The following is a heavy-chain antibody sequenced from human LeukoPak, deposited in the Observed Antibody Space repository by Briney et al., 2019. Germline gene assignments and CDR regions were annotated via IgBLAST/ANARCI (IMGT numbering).Heavy chain of an antibody. D-gene: IGHD6-19*01. CDR3: ARDRQWLVGGIFDY. V-gene: IGHV4-34*01. Sequence: SETLSLTCAVYGGSFSGYYWSWIRQPPGKGLEWIGEINHSGSTNYNPSLKSRVTISVDTSKYQFSLKLSSVTAADTAVYYCARDRQWLVGGIFDYWGQGTLVTVSS. CDR1: GGSFSGYY. CDR2: INHSGST. J-gene: IGHJ4*02.